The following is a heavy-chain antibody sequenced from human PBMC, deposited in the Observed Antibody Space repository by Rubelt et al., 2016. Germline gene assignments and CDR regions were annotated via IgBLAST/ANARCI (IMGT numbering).Heavy chain of an antibody. V-gene: IGHV1-3*01. CDR1: GYTFTSYA. Sequence: QVQLVQSGAEVKKPGASVKVSCKASGYTFTSYAMHWVRQAPGQRLEWMGWINAGNGNTKYSQKFQGRGTITRDTAASTADMELSSLRSEDTAVYYCARVSGYDPFYYYGMDVWGQGTTVTVSS. CDR2: INAGNGNT. D-gene: IGHD5-12*01. CDR3: ARVSGYDPFYYYGMDV. J-gene: IGHJ6*02.